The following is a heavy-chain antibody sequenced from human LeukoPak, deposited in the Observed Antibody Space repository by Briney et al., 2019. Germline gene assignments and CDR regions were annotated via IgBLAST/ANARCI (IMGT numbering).Heavy chain of an antibody. CDR3: AGAYYDSSGRFDY. D-gene: IGHD3-22*01. Sequence: GGSLRLSCAASGFTFSSYWMHWVRQAPGKGLEWVAVISYDGSNKYYADSVKGRFTISRDNSKNTLYLQMNSLRAEDTAVYYCAGAYYDSSGRFDYWGQGTLVTVSS. CDR1: GFTFSSYW. J-gene: IGHJ4*02. V-gene: IGHV3-30-3*01. CDR2: ISYDGSNK.